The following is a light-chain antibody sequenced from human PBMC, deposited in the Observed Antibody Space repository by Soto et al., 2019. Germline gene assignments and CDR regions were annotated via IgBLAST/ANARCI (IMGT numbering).Light chain of an antibody. Sequence: DIQMTQSPSTLSASVGDRVTITCRASQTINNWLAWYQQKPGKAPKLLIYDVSSLGSGVPSRFSGSRSGTDFTLISGLQPDDSATYYCQQYNTFWTFGQGTKVDIK. V-gene: IGKV1-5*01. CDR1: QTINNW. CDR2: DVS. J-gene: IGKJ1*01. CDR3: QQYNTFWT.